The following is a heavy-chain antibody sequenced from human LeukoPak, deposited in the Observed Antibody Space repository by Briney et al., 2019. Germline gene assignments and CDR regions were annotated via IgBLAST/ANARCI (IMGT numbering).Heavy chain of an antibody. J-gene: IGHJ4*02. CDR3: ARGYSSSWRRGFDY. Sequence: PSETLSLTCTVSGVSITSYYWTWIRQPPGKGLEWIGYIYYSGSTNYNPSLNSRVTISVDTSKNQFSLKLSSMTAADTAVYYCARGYSSSWRRGFDYWGQGTLVTVSS. CDR1: GVSITSYY. V-gene: IGHV4-59*01. CDR2: IYYSGST. D-gene: IGHD6-13*01.